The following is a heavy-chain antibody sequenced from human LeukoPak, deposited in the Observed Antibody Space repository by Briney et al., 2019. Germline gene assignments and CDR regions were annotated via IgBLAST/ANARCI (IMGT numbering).Heavy chain of an antibody. Sequence: PSETLSLTCTVSGGSISSSYWSWIRQPPGKGLEWIGYIYYSGSTNYNPSLKSRVTISINTSKNQFSLNLTSVTAADTAVYYCARGMYYYDGSGDYWGQGTLVTVSS. V-gene: IGHV4-59*08. CDR1: GGSISSSY. D-gene: IGHD3-22*01. CDR2: IYYSGST. CDR3: ARGMYYYDGSGDY. J-gene: IGHJ4*02.